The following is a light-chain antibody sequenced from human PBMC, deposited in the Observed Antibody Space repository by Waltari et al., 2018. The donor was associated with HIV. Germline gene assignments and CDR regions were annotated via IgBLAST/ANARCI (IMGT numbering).Light chain of an antibody. V-gene: IGLV2-11*01. CDR2: DVN. CDR1: SSDVGAYNY. CDR3: CSYAGSYTYV. J-gene: IGLJ1*01. Sequence: QSALTQPRSVSGSPGQSVTISCTGTSSDVGAYNYVSWSQQHPGKAPKLMIYDVNKRPSGVPDRFSGSKSGNTASLTISGLQAEDEADYYCCSYAGSYTYVFGTGTKVTVL.